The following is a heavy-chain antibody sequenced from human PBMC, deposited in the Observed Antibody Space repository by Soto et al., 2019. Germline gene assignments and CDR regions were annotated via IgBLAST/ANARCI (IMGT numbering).Heavy chain of an antibody. Sequence: QVQLVQSGAEVKKPGASVKVSCKASGYTFTSYDINWVRQATGQGLEWMGWMNPNSGNTGYAQKFQGRVTMTRNTSISTAYMELSSLRSEDTAVYYCARGRSHPPMVRGVILVYWGQGTLVTVSS. CDR1: GYTFTSYD. V-gene: IGHV1-8*01. CDR2: MNPNSGNT. CDR3: ARGRSHPPMVRGVILVY. J-gene: IGHJ4*02. D-gene: IGHD3-10*01.